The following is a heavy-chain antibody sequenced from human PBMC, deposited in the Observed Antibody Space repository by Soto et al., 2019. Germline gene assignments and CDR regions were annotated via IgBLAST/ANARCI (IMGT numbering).Heavy chain of an antibody. J-gene: IGHJ4*02. CDR3: AKGAWVGYCSGGSCTEFDY. V-gene: IGHV3-23*01. D-gene: IGHD2-15*01. Sequence: PGGSLRLSCAASGFTFSSYAMSWVRQAPGKGLEWVSAISGSGGSTYYADSVKGRFTISRDNSKNTLYLQMNSLRAEDTAVYYCAKGAWVGYCSGGSCTEFDYWGQGTLVTVSS. CDR1: GFTFSSYA. CDR2: ISGSGGST.